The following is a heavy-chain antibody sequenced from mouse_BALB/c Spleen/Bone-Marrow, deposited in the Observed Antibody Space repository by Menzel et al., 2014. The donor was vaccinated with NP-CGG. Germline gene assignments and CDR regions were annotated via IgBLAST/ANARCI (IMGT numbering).Heavy chain of an antibody. Sequence: EVKLQESGGGLVKPGGSLKLSCAASGFTFSSYTMSWIRQTPERRLEWVATISSGGSYTYYPDSVKGRFTISRDNGKNTLYLQMISLKSEDTAMYYCTRDRYYGNSFAYWGQGTLVTVSA. J-gene: IGHJ3*01. CDR2: ISSGGSYT. CDR1: GFTFSSYT. D-gene: IGHD2-1*01. V-gene: IGHV5-6-4*01. CDR3: TRDRYYGNSFAY.